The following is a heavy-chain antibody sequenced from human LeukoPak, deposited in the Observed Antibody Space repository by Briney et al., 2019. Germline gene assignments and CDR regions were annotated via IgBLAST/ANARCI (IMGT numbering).Heavy chain of an antibody. J-gene: IGHJ6*02. CDR1: GYSFTSYW. V-gene: IGHV5-51*01. Sequence: GESLKISCKGSGYSFTSYWIGWVRQMPGKGLEWMGIIYPGDSDTRYSLSFQGQVTISADKSISTAYLQWSGLKASDTAMYYCARLHWGATPGAGAYYYYDMDVWGQGTTVTVSS. CDR2: IYPGDSDT. D-gene: IGHD7-27*01. CDR3: ARLHWGATPGAGAYYYYDMDV.